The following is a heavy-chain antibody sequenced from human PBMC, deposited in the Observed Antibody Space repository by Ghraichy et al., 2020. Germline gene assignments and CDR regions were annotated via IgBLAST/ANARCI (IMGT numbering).Heavy chain of an antibody. J-gene: IGHJ3*02. V-gene: IGHV3-48*01. D-gene: IGHD1-26*01. Sequence: GSLRLSCAASGFTFSSYSMNWVRQAPGKGLEWIAYSSFNNNVIYYADSVKGRFTISRDNSKNSLYLQMDSLRGEDTGVYYCARDTVGARPRDAFDIWGQRTLVTVSS. CDR1: GFTFSSYS. CDR2: SSFNNNVI. CDR3: ARDTVGARPRDAFDI.